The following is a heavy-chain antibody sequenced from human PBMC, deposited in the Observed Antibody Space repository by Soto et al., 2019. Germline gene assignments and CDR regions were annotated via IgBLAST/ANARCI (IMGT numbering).Heavy chain of an antibody. J-gene: IGHJ4*02. CDR3: AITHLRFGEHHY. Sequence: QVQLVQAGAEVKKPGASVKVSCTASGYTFTSYDINWVRQATGQGLEWMGWMNPNSGNTGYAQKFQGRVTMTRNTSISTAYMELSSLRSEDTAVYYCAITHLRFGEHHYWGQGTLVTVSS. CDR2: MNPNSGNT. V-gene: IGHV1-8*01. D-gene: IGHD3-10*01. CDR1: GYTFTSYD.